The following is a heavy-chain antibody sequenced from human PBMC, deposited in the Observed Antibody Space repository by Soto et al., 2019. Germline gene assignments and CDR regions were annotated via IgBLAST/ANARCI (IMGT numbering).Heavy chain of an antibody. CDR3: ASADYGGNSGWFDP. J-gene: IGHJ5*02. Sequence: SETLSLTCTVSGGSVSSGSYYWSWIRQPPGKGLEWIGYIYYSGSTNYNPSLKSRVTISVDTSKNQFSLKLSSVTAADTAVYYCASADYGGNSGWFDPWGQGTLVTVSS. CDR1: GGSVSSGSYY. D-gene: IGHD4-17*01. V-gene: IGHV4-61*01. CDR2: IYYSGST.